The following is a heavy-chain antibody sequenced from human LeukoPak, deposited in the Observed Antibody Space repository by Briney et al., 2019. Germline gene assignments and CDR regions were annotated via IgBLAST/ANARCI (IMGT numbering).Heavy chain of an antibody. CDR1: GGSISSGGYY. J-gene: IGHJ4*02. D-gene: IGHD4-11*01. V-gene: IGHV4-31*03. Sequence: SQTLSLTCTVSGGSISSGGYYWSWIRQHPGKGLEWIGYIYYSGSTYYNPSLKSRVTISVDTSKNQFSLKLSSVIAADTAVYCCARAEPDYSDLDYWGQGTLVTVSS. CDR2: IYYSGST. CDR3: ARAEPDYSDLDY.